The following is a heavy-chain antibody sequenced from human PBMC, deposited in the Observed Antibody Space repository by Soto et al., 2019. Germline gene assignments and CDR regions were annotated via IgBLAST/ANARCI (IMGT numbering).Heavy chain of an antibody. CDR1: GGSISSGDYY. D-gene: IGHD4-17*01. Sequence: SETLSLTCTVSGGSISSGDYYWSWIRQPPGKGLEWIGYIYYSGSTYYNPSLKSRVTISVDTSKNQFSLKLSSVTAADTAVYYCARVYGDYPYYFYYWGQGTLVTVSS. CDR3: ARVYGDYPYYFYY. V-gene: IGHV4-30-4*01. J-gene: IGHJ4*02. CDR2: IYYSGST.